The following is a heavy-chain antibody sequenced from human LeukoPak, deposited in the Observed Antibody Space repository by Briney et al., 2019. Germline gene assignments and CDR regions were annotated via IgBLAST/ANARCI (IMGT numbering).Heavy chain of an antibody. CDR3: ARRSYDILTGYYNFDY. V-gene: IGHV1-18*04. J-gene: IGHJ4*02. Sequence: GASVKVSCKASGYTFTSYGISWVRQAPGQGLEWVGWISAYNGNTNYAQKLQGRVTMTTDTSTSTAYMELRSLRSDDTAAYYRARRSYDILTGYYNFDYWGQGTLVTVSS. CDR1: GYTFTSYG. D-gene: IGHD3-9*01. CDR2: ISAYNGNT.